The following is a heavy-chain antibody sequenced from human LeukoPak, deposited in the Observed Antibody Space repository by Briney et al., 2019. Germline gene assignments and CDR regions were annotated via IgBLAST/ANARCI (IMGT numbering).Heavy chain of an antibody. Sequence: AETLSLTCTVSGGSISSYHWSWIRQPPGKGLECIGFIYYSGSTNYNPSLKSRVTISVDTSKNQFSLKLSSVTAADTAVYYCASGNAFDIWGQGTMVTVSS. CDR2: IYYSGST. CDR3: ASGNAFDI. CDR1: GGSISSYH. V-gene: IGHV4-59*01. J-gene: IGHJ3*02.